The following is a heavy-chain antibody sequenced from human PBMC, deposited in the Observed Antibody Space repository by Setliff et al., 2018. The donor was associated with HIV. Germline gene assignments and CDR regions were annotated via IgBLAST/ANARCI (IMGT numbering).Heavy chain of an antibody. CDR1: GYTFTTYG. J-gene: IGHJ6*02. D-gene: IGHD6-19*01. Sequence: ASVKVSCKASGYTFTTYGISWVRQAPGHGLEWMGWISPNFGHTNYAQNFLGRVTLTIDTSTSRAYMELRSLRSGDTAVYFCARLGSGWSDSYYYAMDIWGQGTTVTVS. V-gene: IGHV1-18*01. CDR3: ARLGSGWSDSYYYAMDI. CDR2: ISPNFGHT.